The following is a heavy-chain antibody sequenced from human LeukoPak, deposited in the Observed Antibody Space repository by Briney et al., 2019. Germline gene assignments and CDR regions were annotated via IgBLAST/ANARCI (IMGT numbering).Heavy chain of an antibody. CDR1: GFTFSSYA. D-gene: IGHD4-17*01. CDR2: ISGSGGST. J-gene: IGHJ3*02. V-gene: IGHV3-23*01. CDR3: AKDPKRGGDPRGCAFDI. Sequence: PGGSLRLSCAASGFTFSSYAMSWVRQAPGKGLEWVSAISGSGGSTYYADSVKGRFTISRDNSKNTLYLQMNSLRAEDTAVYYCAKDPKRGGDPRGCAFDIWGQGTMVTVSS.